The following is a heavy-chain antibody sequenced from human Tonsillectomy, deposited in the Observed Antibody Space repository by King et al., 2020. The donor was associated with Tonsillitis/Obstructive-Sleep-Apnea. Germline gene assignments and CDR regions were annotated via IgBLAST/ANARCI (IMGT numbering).Heavy chain of an antibody. D-gene: IGHD3-10*01. CDR2: IYWDDDK. CDR3: ARGSYDSDAFDI. J-gene: IGHJ3*02. CDR1: GFSLSTGGVG. V-gene: IGHV2-5*02. Sequence: TLKESGPTLVKPTQTLTLTRTFSGFSLSTGGVGVGWIRQPPGKALEWLALIYWDDDKHYSPSLKSRLTITKDTSKNQVVLTMTNMDPVDTATYSCARGSYDSDAFDIWGQGTMVTVSS.